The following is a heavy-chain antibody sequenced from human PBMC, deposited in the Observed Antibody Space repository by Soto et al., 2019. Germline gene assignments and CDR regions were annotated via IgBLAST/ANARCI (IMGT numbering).Heavy chain of an antibody. CDR1: GFSLSSNGVG. D-gene: IGHD1-1*01. Sequence: QITLKESGPTLVKPTQTLTLTCAFSGFSLSSNGVGVGWVRQPPGKALEWLAVFYWDDDTRYSPSLRSRVTITRAPSTTQVLLSMTTMRPVATGTYYCAMGTTAKTYYYGKEVWGQGTTVTVSS. CDR2: FYWDDDT. V-gene: IGHV2-5*02. J-gene: IGHJ6*02. CDR3: AMGTTAKTYYYGKEV.